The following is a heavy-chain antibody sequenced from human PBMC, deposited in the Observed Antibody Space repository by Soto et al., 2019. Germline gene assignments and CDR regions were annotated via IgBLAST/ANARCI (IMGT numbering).Heavy chain of an antibody. J-gene: IGHJ4*02. CDR1: GFTLGGHA. Sequence: QVQLVGSGGGVVQPGRSLRLSCVVSGFTLGGHAIHWVRQASGDGLEWLADISYDGRDEDYADSVKGRFIISRANSKNTLYSQMNSLIVEETAVYFCGSDFERFINVVDYWGQGVPVTVSS. V-gene: IGHV3-30*04. D-gene: IGHD3-10*02. CDR2: ISYDGRDE. CDR3: GSDFERFINVVDY.